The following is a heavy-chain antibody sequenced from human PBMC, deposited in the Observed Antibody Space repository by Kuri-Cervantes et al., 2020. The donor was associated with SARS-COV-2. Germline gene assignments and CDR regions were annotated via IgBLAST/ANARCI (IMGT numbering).Heavy chain of an antibody. D-gene: IGHD3-3*01. CDR1: GYIFNDYY. Sequence: ASVKVSCKASGYIFNDYYIHWVRQAPGQGLEWMGWINPNNGGTDYAQSFQGWVTVTRDTSISTAYMGLIRLTPDDTAIYYCARGGAPHRILRFLESFYLDLWGQGTLVTVSS. CDR3: ARGGAPHRILRFLESFYLDL. V-gene: IGHV1-2*04. CDR2: INPNNGGT. J-gene: IGHJ4*02.